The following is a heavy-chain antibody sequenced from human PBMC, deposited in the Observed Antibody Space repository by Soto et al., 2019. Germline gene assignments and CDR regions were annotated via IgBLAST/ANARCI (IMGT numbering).Heavy chain of an antibody. CDR2: ISAYNGNT. CDR3: ARATYGSGSWTYYYGMDV. CDR1: GYTFTSYG. Sequence: ASVKVSCKASGYTFTSYGISWVRQAPGQGLEWMGWISAYNGNTNYAQKLQGRVTMTTDTSTSTAYMELRSLRSDDTAVYYCARATYGSGSWTYYYGMDVWGQGTTVTVSS. D-gene: IGHD3-10*01. J-gene: IGHJ6*02. V-gene: IGHV1-18*01.